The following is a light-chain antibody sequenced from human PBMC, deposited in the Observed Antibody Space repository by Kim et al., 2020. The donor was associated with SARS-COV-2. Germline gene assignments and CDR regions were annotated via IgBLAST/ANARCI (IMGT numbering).Light chain of an antibody. J-gene: IGLJ2*01. CDR3: LLSYGDSRV. CDR2: HTS. V-gene: IGLV7-46*01. CDR1: SGAVTSGHY. Sequence: PGGTVTLTCGSSSGAVTSGHYSVWFQQKPGQAPRTLIYHTSNKLSWTPARFSGSLLGGKAALTLSGAQPEDEADYYCLLSYGDSRVFGGGTQLTVL.